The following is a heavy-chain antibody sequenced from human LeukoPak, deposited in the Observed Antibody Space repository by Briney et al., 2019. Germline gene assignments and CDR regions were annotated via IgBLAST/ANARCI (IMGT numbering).Heavy chain of an antibody. D-gene: IGHD3-22*01. CDR3: ARGWEYYYDSSGLDAFDI. V-gene: IGHV3-21*01. CDR2: ISSGSSYI. Sequence: GGSLRLSCAASGFTFSSYSMNWVRQAPGKGLEWVSSISSGSSYIYYADSVKGRFTISRDNAKNSLYLQMNSLRAEDTAVYYCARGWEYYYDSSGLDAFDIWGQGTMVTVSS. J-gene: IGHJ3*02. CDR1: GFTFSSYS.